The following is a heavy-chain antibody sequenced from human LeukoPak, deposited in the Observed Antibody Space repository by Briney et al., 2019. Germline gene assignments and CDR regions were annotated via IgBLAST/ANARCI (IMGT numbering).Heavy chain of an antibody. J-gene: IGHJ4*02. Sequence: SETLSLTCAVYGGSFSSYYWSWIRQPPGKALEWIGSVYYSGTTSYNPSLKSRVTISVDMSKNHFSLRLSSVTAADTAMYYCARGTLYSGWSYYFDYWGQGGQVTVSS. V-gene: IGHV4-34*01. CDR3: ARGTLYSGWSYYFDY. D-gene: IGHD6-19*01. CDR1: GGSFSSYY. CDR2: VYYSGTT.